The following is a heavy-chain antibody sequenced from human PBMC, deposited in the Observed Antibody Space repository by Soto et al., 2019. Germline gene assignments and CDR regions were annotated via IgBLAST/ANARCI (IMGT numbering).Heavy chain of an antibody. CDR3: ARGTYYYDSSGYFRFDY. Sequence: SVKVSCKASGGTFSSYAISWVRQAPGQGLEWMGGIIPIFGTANYAQKFQGRVTITADESTSTAYMELSSLRSEDTAVYYCARGTYYYDSSGYFRFDYWGQATLVTVSS. V-gene: IGHV1-69*13. CDR2: IIPIFGTA. D-gene: IGHD3-22*01. J-gene: IGHJ4*02. CDR1: GGTFSSYA.